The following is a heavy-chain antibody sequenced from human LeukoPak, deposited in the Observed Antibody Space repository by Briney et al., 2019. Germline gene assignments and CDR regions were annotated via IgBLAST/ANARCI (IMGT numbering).Heavy chain of an antibody. CDR2: IYHSGST. Sequence: SETLSLTCAVSGGSISSGGYSWSWIRQPPGKGLEWIGYIYHSGSTYYNPSLKSQVTISVDRSKNQFSLKLSSVTAADTAVYYCASAPGYYDILTGYYKTQYYYGMDVWGQGTTVTVSS. CDR3: ASAPGYYDILTGYYKTQYYYGMDV. J-gene: IGHJ6*02. CDR1: GGSISSGGYS. V-gene: IGHV4-30-2*01. D-gene: IGHD3-9*01.